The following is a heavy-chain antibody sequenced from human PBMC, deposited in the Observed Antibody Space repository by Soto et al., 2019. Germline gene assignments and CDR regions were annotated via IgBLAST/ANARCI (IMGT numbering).Heavy chain of an antibody. CDR1: GGSFSGYY. V-gene: IGHV4-34*01. J-gene: IGHJ5*02. CDR3: ARDEFFQDIVVVPAP. CDR2: INHSGSN. Sequence: QVQLQQWGAGLLKPSETLSLTCAVYGGSFSGYYWSWIRQPPGKGLEWIGEINHSGSNNYNPSLKSRVTISVDTSKNQFSLKLSSVTAADTAVYYCARDEFFQDIVVVPAPWGQGTLVTVSS. D-gene: IGHD2-2*01.